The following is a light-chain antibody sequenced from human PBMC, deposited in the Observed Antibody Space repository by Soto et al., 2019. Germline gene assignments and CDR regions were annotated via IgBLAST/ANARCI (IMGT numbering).Light chain of an antibody. Sequence: QSVLSQPPSASGSPGQSVTISCTGTSSDVGGYNYVSWYQQHPGKAPKLMIYEVSKRPSGVPGRFSGSKSGNTASLTVSGLQAEDDSDYYCSSYAGSNNVVFGGGTKLTVL. J-gene: IGLJ2*01. CDR2: EVS. CDR1: SSDVGGYNY. CDR3: SSYAGSNNVV. V-gene: IGLV2-8*01.